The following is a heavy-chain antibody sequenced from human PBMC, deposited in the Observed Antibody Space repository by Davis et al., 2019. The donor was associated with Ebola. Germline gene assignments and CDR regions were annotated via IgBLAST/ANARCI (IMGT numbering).Heavy chain of an antibody. V-gene: IGHV5-51*01. Sequence: GESLKISCKGSGYSFTSYWIGWVRQMPGKGLEWMGIIYPGDSDTRYSPSFQGQVTISADKSISTAYLQWSSLKASDTAMYYCARGGGTMVQGSIPIYGMDVWGQGTTVTVSS. D-gene: IGHD3-10*01. CDR3: ARGGGTMVQGSIPIYGMDV. CDR2: IYPGDSDT. CDR1: GYSFTSYW. J-gene: IGHJ6*02.